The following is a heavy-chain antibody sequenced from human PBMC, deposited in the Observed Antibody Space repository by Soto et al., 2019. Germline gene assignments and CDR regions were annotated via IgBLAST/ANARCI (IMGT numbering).Heavy chain of an antibody. CDR2: SYHSGST. CDR3: ARDQAYFLGYKYYFDY. J-gene: IGHJ4*02. D-gene: IGHD3-3*01. CDR1: GGSISSSHW. V-gene: IGHV4-4*02. Sequence: QVQLQESGPGLVKPSGTLSLTCAVSGGSISSSHWWSWVSQPPGKGLEWIGESYHSGSTNYNTSLKSRVTISVDKSKNKFSLKLSSVTAADTAGYYCARDQAYFLGYKYYFDYWGQGTLVTVSS.